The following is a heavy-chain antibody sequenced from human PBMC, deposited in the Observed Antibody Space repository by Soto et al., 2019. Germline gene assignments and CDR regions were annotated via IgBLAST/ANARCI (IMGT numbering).Heavy chain of an antibody. CDR1: GGSISGCY. D-gene: IGHD6-13*01. CDR3: ARQQLLPFYYALDV. J-gene: IGHJ6*02. V-gene: IGHV4-59*01. CDR2: IYYRGST. Sequence: PSETLSLTCTVSGGSISGCYWSWIRQPPGKGLEYIGYIYYRGSTNYNPSLKSRVTMSVDTSRNQFSLKLNSVTAADTAVYYCARQQLLPFYYALDVWGQGTTVTVSS.